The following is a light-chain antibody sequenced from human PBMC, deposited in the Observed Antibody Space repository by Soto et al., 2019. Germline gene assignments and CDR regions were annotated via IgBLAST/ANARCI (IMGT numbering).Light chain of an antibody. Sequence: QSVLTQPPSVSEAPGQRVTISCTGSSSNIGAGYEAHWYQQVPGTAPKLLIYENNNRPSGVTDRFSGSKSGTSASLAITGLPAEDEAEYYCQSYDSSLRGYVFGTGTKLTVL. CDR3: QSYDSSLRGYV. J-gene: IGLJ1*01. CDR1: SSNIGAGYE. CDR2: ENN. V-gene: IGLV1-40*01.